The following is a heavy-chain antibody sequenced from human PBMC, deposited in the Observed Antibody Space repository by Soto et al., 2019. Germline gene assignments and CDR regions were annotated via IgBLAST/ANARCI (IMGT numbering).Heavy chain of an antibody. J-gene: IGHJ6*02. Sequence: PGGSLRLSCAASGFTFSNAWMNWVRQAPGKGLEWVGRIKSKTDGGTTDYAAPVKGRFTISRDDSKNTLYLQMNSLKTEDTAVYYCTTRAPSKYCGGDCYHSGAYYYYGMDVWGQGTTVTVSS. CDR1: GFTFSNAW. CDR2: IKSKTDGGTT. CDR3: TTRAPSKYCGGDCYHSGAYYYYGMDV. V-gene: IGHV3-15*07. D-gene: IGHD2-21*02.